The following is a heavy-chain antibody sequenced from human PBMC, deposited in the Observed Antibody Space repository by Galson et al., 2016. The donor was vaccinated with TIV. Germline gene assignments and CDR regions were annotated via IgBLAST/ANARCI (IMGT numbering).Heavy chain of an antibody. D-gene: IGHD3-22*01. CDR1: GFTFSRFG. CDR3: TKDVDGTSMIVVLAS. CDR2: ISHDGNNR. J-gene: IGHJ5*02. V-gene: IGHV3-30*18. Sequence: SLRLSCAASGFTFSRFGMHWVRQAPGKGLECVAVISHDGNNRFYADSVKGRFTISRDNYRNTLYLQMNSLRVEDTAVYYCTKDVDGTSMIVVLASWGQGALVTVSS.